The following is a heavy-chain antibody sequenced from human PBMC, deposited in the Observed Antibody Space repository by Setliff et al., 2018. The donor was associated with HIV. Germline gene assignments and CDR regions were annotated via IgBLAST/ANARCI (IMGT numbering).Heavy chain of an antibody. D-gene: IGHD3-10*01. CDR1: RGSSGSISSSY. J-gene: IGHJ6*01. V-gene: IGHV4-59*01. CDR3: ARVPPGFGESLFHYAMDG. Sequence: SETLSLTCTVSRGSSGSISSSYWSWIRQPPGKGLEWIGYIYYSGSVNYNPSLKSRVTISIDTSKNQFSLKLSAVTAADTALYYCARVPPGFGESLFHYAMDGWGQGTTVTVSS. CDR2: IYYSGSV.